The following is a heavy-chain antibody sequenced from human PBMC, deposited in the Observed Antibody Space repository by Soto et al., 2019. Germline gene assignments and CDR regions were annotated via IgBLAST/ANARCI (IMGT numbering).Heavy chain of an antibody. CDR2: INPNSGGT. CDR1: GYTFTGYY. Sequence: ASVKVSCKASGYTFTGYYMHWVRQAPGQGLEWMGWINPNSGGTNYAQKFQGRVTMTRDTSISTAYMELSRLRSDDTAVYYCAILPDCSSTSFYRTLDYYYGMDVCGQAATVTVYS. D-gene: IGHD2-2*01. V-gene: IGHV1-2*02. J-gene: IGHJ6*02. CDR3: AILPDCSSTSFYRTLDYYYGMDV.